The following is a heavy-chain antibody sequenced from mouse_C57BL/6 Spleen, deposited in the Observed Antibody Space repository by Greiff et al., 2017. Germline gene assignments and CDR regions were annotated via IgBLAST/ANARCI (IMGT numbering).Heavy chain of an antibody. V-gene: IGHV1-55*01. J-gene: IGHJ4*01. CDR3: ARGPYYGSSYYAMDY. D-gene: IGHD1-1*01. Sequence: QVQLQQPGAELVKPGASVKMSRKASGYTFTSYWITWVKQRPGQGLEWIGDIYPGSGSTNYNEKFKSKATLTVDTSSSTAYMQLSSLTSEDSAVYYCARGPYYGSSYYAMDYWGQGTSVTVSS. CDR1: GYTFTSYW. CDR2: IYPGSGST.